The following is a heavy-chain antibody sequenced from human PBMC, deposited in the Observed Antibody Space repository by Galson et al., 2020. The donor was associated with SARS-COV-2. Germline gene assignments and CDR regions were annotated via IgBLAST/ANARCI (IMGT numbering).Heavy chain of an antibody. D-gene: IGHD3-3*01. V-gene: IGHV4-59*01. Sequence: ETSETLSLTCTVSGGSISSYYWSWIRQPPGKGLEWIGYIYYSGSTNYNPSLKSRVTISVDTSKNQFSLKLSSVTAADTAVYYCARSVLRFLEWSSPFEPWGQGTLVTVSS. CDR2: IYYSGST. CDR1: GGSISSYY. CDR3: ARSVLRFLEWSSPFEP. J-gene: IGHJ5*02.